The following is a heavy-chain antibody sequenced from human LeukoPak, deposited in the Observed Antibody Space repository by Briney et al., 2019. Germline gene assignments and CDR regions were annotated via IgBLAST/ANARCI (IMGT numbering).Heavy chain of an antibody. CDR2: INPSGGST. CDR1: GYTFSSYY. J-gene: IGHJ5*02. CDR3: ATELRHYKGWFDP. D-gene: IGHD1-14*01. Sequence: ASVKVSCKASGYTFSSYYMHWVRQAPGQGLEWMGIINPSGGSTSYAQKFQDRVTMTRDMSTSTVHVELNSLRSEDTAVYYCATELRHYKGWFDPWGQGTLVTVSS. V-gene: IGHV1-46*01.